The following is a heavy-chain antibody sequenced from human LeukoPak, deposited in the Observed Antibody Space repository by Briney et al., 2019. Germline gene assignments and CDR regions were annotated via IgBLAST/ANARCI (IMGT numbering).Heavy chain of an antibody. D-gene: IGHD3-16*01. CDR1: GFTFGDYA. CDR3: TRNRLRDHFYYYMDV. J-gene: IGHJ6*03. Sequence: GGSLRLSCTASGFTFGDYAMSWVRQAPGKGLEWVSFIRGKNYGGTTNYAASVKGRFTISRDESKSIVYLQMNTLKTEDTAVYYCTRNRLRDHFYYYMDVWGKGTTVTVSS. CDR2: IRGKNYGGTT. V-gene: IGHV3-49*04.